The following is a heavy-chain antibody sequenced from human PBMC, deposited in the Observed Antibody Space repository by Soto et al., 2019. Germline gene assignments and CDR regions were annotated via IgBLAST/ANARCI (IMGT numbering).Heavy chain of an antibody. Sequence: QVQLVQSGAEVKKPGSSLKVSCKVSGGSFSSYGFNWVRQAPGQGLEWMGGIIPMFGITNHTKKFQDRMTISEGASTSTASMQLSSLRSDDTAIYYCASGRGYGLVNWGHGTRLTVSS. CDR2: IIPMFGIT. D-gene: IGHD2-15*01. CDR3: ASGRGYGLVN. V-gene: IGHV1-69*12. CDR1: GGSFSSYG. J-gene: IGHJ4*01.